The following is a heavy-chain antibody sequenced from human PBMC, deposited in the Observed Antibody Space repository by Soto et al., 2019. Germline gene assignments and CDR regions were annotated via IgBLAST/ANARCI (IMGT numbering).Heavy chain of an antibody. V-gene: IGHV3-15*07. CDR2: IKSEAYGGTT. D-gene: IGHD3-22*01. CDR3: TTFSIATANEH. Sequence: EVQLVESGGGLVKPGGSLRLSCAASGFSIGDAWMNWVRQAPGKGLEWVGRIKSEAYGGTTEFAAAVRGRFSISRDDSGNMVYLQMNGLTTEDTAVYHCTTFSIATANEHWGQGALVTVSS. CDR1: GFSIGDAW. J-gene: IGHJ1*01.